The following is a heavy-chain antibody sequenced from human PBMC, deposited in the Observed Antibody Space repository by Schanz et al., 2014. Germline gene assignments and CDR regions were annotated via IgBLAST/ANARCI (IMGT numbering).Heavy chain of an antibody. D-gene: IGHD3-9*01. J-gene: IGHJ4*02. CDR2: IFYTGYT. CDR3: ARCLRNYDIMTGYNLSFDY. CDR1: GGSISTYY. V-gene: IGHV4-59*05. Sequence: QVQLQESGPGLVKPSETLSLTCSVSGGSISTYYWSWIRQSPGKGLEWIGHIFYTGYTYNNPSLGSRVTIPVITSKNHSSRKLAFVTAADTAVYYCARCLRNYDIMTGYNLSFDYWGLGTLVTVSS.